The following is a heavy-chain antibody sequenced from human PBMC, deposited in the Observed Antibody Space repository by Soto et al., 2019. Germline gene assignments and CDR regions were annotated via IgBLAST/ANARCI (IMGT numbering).Heavy chain of an antibody. J-gene: IGHJ6*02. CDR3: ASADYYYYGMDV. Sequence: GASVKVSCKASGYTFTGYYMHWVRQAPGQGLEWMGWINPFNGNTNYAQKFQDRVTITRDRSMSTAYMELSSLRSEDTAMYYCASADYYYYGMDVWGQGTTVTVSS. CDR2: INPFNGNT. CDR1: GYTFTGYY. V-gene: IGHV1-45*02.